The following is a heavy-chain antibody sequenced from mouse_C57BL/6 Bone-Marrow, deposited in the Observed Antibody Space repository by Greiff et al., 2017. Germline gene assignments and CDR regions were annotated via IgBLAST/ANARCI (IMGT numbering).Heavy chain of an antibody. J-gene: IGHJ4*01. CDR3: VTGTDAMDY. V-gene: IGHV1-52*01. CDR1: GYTFTSYW. Sequence: VKLQQPGAELVRPGSSVKLSFKASGYTFTSYWMHWVKQRPIQGLEWIGNIDPSDSETHYNQKFKDKATLTVDKSSSTAYMQLSSLTSEDSAVYYCVTGTDAMDYWGQGTSVTVSS. D-gene: IGHD4-1*01. CDR2: IDPSDSET.